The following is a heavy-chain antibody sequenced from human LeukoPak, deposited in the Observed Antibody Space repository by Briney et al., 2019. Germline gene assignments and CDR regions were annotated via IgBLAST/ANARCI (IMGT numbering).Heavy chain of an antibody. CDR2: IYYTGST. J-gene: IGHJ4*02. D-gene: IGHD4-17*01. CDR1: GFTFSDYY. Sequence: GSLRLSCAASGFTFSDYYMSWIRQPPGKGLEWIGYIYYTGSTNYNPSLKSRLTISVDVSKNQFSLKLSSVTATDTAVYYCASLSTVTQGYFDSWGQGTLVTVSS. V-gene: IGHV4-59*08. CDR3: ASLSTVTQGYFDS.